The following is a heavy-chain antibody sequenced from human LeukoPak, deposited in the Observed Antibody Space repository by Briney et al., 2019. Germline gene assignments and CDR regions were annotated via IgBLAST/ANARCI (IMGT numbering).Heavy chain of an antibody. CDR3: ARDSPIITMIVGYGMDV. CDR2: IKQDGSEN. D-gene: IGHD3-22*01. CDR1: GFTFSSYW. J-gene: IGHJ6*02. V-gene: IGHV3-7*01. Sequence: GGSLRLSCAASGFTFSSYWMSWVRQAPGKGLEWVANIKQDGSENYYVDSVKGRFTISRDNAKNSLYLQMNSLRAEDTAVYYCARDSPIITMIVGYGMDVWGQGTTVTVSS.